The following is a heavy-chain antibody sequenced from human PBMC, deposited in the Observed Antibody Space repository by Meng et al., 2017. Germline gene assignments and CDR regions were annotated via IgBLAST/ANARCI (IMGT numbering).Heavy chain of an antibody. CDR1: GGSFSGYY. CDR2: INHSGST. V-gene: IGHV4-34*01. D-gene: IGHD6-13*01. Sequence: SETLSLTCAVYGGSFSGYYWSWIRQPPGKGLEWIGEINHSGSTNYNPSLKSRVTISVDTSKNQFSLKLSSVTAADTAVYYCARVRPYSSGWYLKWGVFDYWGQGTLVTVSS. CDR3: ARVRPYSSGWYLKWGVFDY. J-gene: IGHJ4*02.